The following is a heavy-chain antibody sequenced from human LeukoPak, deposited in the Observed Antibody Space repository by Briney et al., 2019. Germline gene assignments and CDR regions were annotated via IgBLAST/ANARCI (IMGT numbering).Heavy chain of an antibody. Sequence: GESLKISCKGSGYSFTSYWIGWVRQMPGKGLEWMGIIYPGDSDARYSPSFQGQVTISADKSISTAYLQWSSLKASDTAMYYCARHDWVDTAMVTTAGLDYWGQGTLVTVSS. J-gene: IGHJ4*02. CDR2: IYPGDSDA. D-gene: IGHD5-18*01. V-gene: IGHV5-51*01. CDR3: ARHDWVDTAMVTTAGLDY. CDR1: GYSFTSYW.